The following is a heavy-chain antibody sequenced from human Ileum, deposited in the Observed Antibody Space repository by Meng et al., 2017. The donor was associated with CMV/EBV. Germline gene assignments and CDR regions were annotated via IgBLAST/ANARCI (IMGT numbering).Heavy chain of an antibody. D-gene: IGHD2-2*01. Sequence: ASVKVSCKASGYTFTSYYMHWVRQAPGQGLEWMGIINHSGGSTSYAQKFQGRVTMTRDTSTSTVYMELSSLRSEDTAVYYCARTFYCSSTSCPNWFDPWGQGTLVTVSS. V-gene: IGHV1-46*01. CDR2: INHSGGST. CDR1: GYTFTSYY. J-gene: IGHJ5*02. CDR3: ARTFYCSSTSCPNWFDP.